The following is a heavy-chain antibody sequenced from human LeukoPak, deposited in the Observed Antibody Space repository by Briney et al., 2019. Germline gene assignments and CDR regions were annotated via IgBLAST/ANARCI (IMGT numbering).Heavy chain of an antibody. CDR2: IYYRASS. CDR1: GGSISSYY. J-gene: IGHJ5*02. D-gene: IGHD6-19*01. V-gene: IGHV4-59*01. Sequence: SETLSVTCTASGGSISSYYWSWIRQPPGKGLESIGYIYYRASSNYNPSLKSRVTISVDTSKNQFSLKLSSVTAADTAVYYCARSYSSGWYTVFDPWGQGTLVTVSS. CDR3: ARSYSSGWYTVFDP.